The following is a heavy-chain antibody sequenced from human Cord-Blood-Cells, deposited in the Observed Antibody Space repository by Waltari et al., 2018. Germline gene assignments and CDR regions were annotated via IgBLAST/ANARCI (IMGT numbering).Heavy chain of an antibody. Sequence: QVQLQKWGAGLLKPSETLSPTCAVYGGSFSGYYWCWIRQPPGTGLEWIGEINHSGSTNYNPSLESRVTISVDTSKNQFSLKLSSVTAADTAVYYCASLLARTYYYDRSGYYYWFDPWGQGTLVTVSS. CDR2: INHSGST. CDR3: ASLLARTYYYDRSGYYYWFDP. V-gene: IGHV4-34*01. D-gene: IGHD3-22*01. J-gene: IGHJ5*02. CDR1: GGSFSGYY.